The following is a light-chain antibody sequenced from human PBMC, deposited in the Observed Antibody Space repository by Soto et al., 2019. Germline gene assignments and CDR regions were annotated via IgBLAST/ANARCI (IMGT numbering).Light chain of an antibody. CDR1: SSDVGGYNY. CDR2: DVS. V-gene: IGLV2-14*01. Sequence: QSALTQPASVYGSPGQSITISCTGTSSDVGGYNYVSWYQQHPGKAPKLMIYDVSNRPSGVSNRFSGSKSGNTASLTISGLQAEDEADYYCSSYTISSARVVFGGGTKLTVL. CDR3: SSYTISSARVV. J-gene: IGLJ2*01.